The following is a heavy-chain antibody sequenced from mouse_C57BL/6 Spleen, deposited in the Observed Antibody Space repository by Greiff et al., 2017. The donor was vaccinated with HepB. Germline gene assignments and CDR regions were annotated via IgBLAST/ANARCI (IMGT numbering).Heavy chain of an antibody. Sequence: EVMLVESGGGLVQPGGSLKLSCAASGFTFSDYYMYWVRQTPEKRLEWVAYISNGGGSTYYPDTVKGRFTISRDNAKNTLYMQMSRLKSEDTAMYYCASPYYYGSTPLAYWGQWTLVTVSA. J-gene: IGHJ3*01. CDR2: ISNGGGST. D-gene: IGHD1-1*01. CDR3: ASPYYYGSTPLAY. CDR1: GFTFSDYY. V-gene: IGHV5-12*01.